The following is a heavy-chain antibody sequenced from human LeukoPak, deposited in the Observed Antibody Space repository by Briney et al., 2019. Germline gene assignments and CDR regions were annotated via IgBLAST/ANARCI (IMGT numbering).Heavy chain of an antibody. V-gene: IGHV1-69*13. J-gene: IGHJ4*01. D-gene: IGHD6-19*01. CDR1: LGTLSSYA. CDR3: ARDREVAGTWYFEY. CDR2: IFPIFSTA. Sequence: WGSVKVSRKPSLGTLSSYAISWVRQAPGRGREWVGGIFPIFSTANYAQKFQGRVTITAEESTSTAYMELGSLRSEDTAVYYWARDREVAGTWYFEYRGQGTLGNLSS.